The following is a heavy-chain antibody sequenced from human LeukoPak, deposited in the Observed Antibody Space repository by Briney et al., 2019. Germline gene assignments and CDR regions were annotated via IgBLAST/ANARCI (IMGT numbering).Heavy chain of an antibody. CDR2: IKQDGSEK. D-gene: IGHD2-15*01. J-gene: IGHJ4*02. Sequence: GGSLRLSCAATGFTSSSYWMSWVRQAAGKGLEWVANIKQDGSEKYYVDSVKGRFTISRDNAKNSLYLQMNSLRAEDTAVYYCASEDCSGGSCYLDYWGQGTLVTVSS. V-gene: IGHV3-7*01. CDR3: ASEDCSGGSCYLDY. CDR1: GFTSSSYW.